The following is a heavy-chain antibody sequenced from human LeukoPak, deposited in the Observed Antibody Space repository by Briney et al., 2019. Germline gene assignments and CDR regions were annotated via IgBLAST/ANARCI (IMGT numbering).Heavy chain of an antibody. D-gene: IGHD2-2*01. CDR2: ISYDGSNK. J-gene: IGHJ4*02. CDR3: AKDRGSSTTSPDYFDY. V-gene: IGHV3-30*18. CDR1: GFTFSSYS. Sequence: GGSLRLSCAASGFTFSSYSMNWVRQAPGKGLEWVAVISYDGSNKYYADSVKGRFTISRDNSKNTLYLQMNSLRAEDTAVYYCAKDRGSSTTSPDYFDYWGQGTLVTVSS.